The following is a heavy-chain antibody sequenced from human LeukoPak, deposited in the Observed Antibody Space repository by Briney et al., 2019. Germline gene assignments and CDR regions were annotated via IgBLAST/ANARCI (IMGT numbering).Heavy chain of an antibody. V-gene: IGHV3-73*01. CDR2: IRSKANSYAT. CDR1: GFTFSGSA. J-gene: IGHJ4*02. CDR3: SSLFYDSSDYYSR. Sequence: GGSLKLSCAASGFTFSGSAMHWVRQASGKGLEWVGRIRSKANSYATAYAASVKGRFTISRDGSKNTAYLQMNSLKTEDMAVYYCSSLFYDSSDYYSRWGQGTLVTVSS. D-gene: IGHD3-22*01.